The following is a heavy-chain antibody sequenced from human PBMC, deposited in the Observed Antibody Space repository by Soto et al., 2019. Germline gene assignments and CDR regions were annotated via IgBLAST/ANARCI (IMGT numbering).Heavy chain of an antibody. Sequence: QVQLVQSGAEVKKPGASVKVSCKASGYTFTSYDINWVRQATGQGLEWMGWMNPNSGNTGYAQKFQGRLTMTRNTEISTAYMELNSVRSEDTAVYYCARVSDTDMDLDYWGQGTLVTVSS. D-gene: IGHD5-18*01. CDR2: MNPNSGNT. CDR3: ARVSDTDMDLDY. V-gene: IGHV1-8*01. J-gene: IGHJ4*02. CDR1: GYTFTSYD.